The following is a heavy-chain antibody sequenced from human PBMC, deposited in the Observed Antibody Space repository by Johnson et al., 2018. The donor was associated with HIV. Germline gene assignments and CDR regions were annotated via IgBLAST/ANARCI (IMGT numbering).Heavy chain of an antibody. D-gene: IGHD1-26*01. Sequence: QVQLVESGGGVVQPGRSLRLSCAASGFTFSSYGMHWVRQAPGKGLEWVAVASYDGDNKYYADSVNGRFTISKDNSKDTLYMEMNNLRLEDTAVYYCARGAAVSGTLVDPFDIWGRGTMVTVSS. J-gene: IGHJ3*02. CDR2: ASYDGDNK. V-gene: IGHV3-30*03. CDR3: ARGAAVSGTLVDPFDI. CDR1: GFTFSSYG.